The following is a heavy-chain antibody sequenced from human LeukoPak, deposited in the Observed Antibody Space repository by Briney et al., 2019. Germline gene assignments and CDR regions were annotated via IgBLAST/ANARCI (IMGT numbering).Heavy chain of an antibody. D-gene: IGHD2-15*01. J-gene: IGHJ4*02. V-gene: IGHV3-7*03. Sequence: GGSLRLSCAASGFTFSSYWMSWVRQAPGKGLEWVANIKQDGSEKYYVDSVKGRFTISRDNAKNSLYLQMNSLRAEGTAVYYCARDRGYCSGGSCYRYFDYWGQGTLVTVSS. CDR3: ARDRGYCSGGSCYRYFDY. CDR2: IKQDGSEK. CDR1: GFTFSSYW.